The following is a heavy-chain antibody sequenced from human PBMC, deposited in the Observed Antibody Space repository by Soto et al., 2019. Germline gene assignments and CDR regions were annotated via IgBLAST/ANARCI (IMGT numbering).Heavy chain of an antibody. CDR2: IYYTGST. Sequence: QVQLQESGPGLVKPSQTLSLTCTVSGGSISSGDYYWSWIRQPPGKGLEWIGYIYYTGSTYSNLSLKRRVIISPDTSKNQFSLKLSSVTAADTAVYDCARVSAMLVPGGFDYWGQGTLVTVSS. CDR1: GGSISSGDYY. CDR3: ARVSAMLVPGGFDY. J-gene: IGHJ4*02. D-gene: IGHD2-8*02. V-gene: IGHV4-30-4*01.